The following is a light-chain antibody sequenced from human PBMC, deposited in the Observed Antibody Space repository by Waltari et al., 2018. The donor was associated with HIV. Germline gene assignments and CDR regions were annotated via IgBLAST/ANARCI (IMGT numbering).Light chain of an antibody. CDR3: QVWDSSGDPVV. CDR2: ADS. Sequence: SYVLTQPPSVSVAPGQTARIACGGNNIGIKSVHWYRQRPGQAPVLVVYADSDRPSGIPERFSASNSGNTATLTINRVEAGDEADYYCQVWDSSGDPVVFGGGTKLTVL. J-gene: IGLJ2*01. CDR1: NIGIKS. V-gene: IGLV3-21*02.